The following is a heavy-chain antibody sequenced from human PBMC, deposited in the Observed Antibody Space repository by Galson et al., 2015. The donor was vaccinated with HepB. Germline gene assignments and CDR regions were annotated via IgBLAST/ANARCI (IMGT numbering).Heavy chain of an antibody. V-gene: IGHV1-18*01. CDR1: GYTFTSYG. CDR3: ARVADCSSTSCYASYYYYYGMDV. D-gene: IGHD2-2*01. CDR2: ISAYNGNT. J-gene: IGHJ6*02. Sequence: SVKVSCKASGYTFTSYGISWVRQAPGQGLEWMGWISAYNGNTNYAQKLQGRVTMTTDTSTSTAYMELRSLRSDDTAVYYCARVADCSSTSCYASYYYYYGMDVWGQGTTVTVSS.